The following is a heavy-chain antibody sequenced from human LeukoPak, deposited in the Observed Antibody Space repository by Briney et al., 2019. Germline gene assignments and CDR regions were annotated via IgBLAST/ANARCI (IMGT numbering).Heavy chain of an antibody. Sequence: GESLKISCKGSGYSFTTYWIGWVRQMPGKGLEWMAIIYPGDSETTYSPSFQGQVTISVDKSISTAYLQWSSLKASDTAMHYCVRRGGSYYTEFDYWGQGTLVTVSS. CDR1: GYSFTTYW. J-gene: IGHJ4*02. V-gene: IGHV5-51*01. D-gene: IGHD1-26*01. CDR3: VRRGGSYYTEFDY. CDR2: IYPGDSET.